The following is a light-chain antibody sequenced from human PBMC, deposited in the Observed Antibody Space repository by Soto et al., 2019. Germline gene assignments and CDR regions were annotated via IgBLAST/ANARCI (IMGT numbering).Light chain of an antibody. J-gene: IGLJ3*02. CDR3: HSFDSSLTVV. CDR1: SSNIGAPYD. CDR2: ANT. V-gene: IGLV1-40*01. Sequence: QSVLTQPPSVSGAPGQRVTISCTGSSSNIGAPYDVHWYQQLPGTAPKLLIYANTNRPSGVPDRFSGSKSGTSASLTITGLQAEDEADYYCHSFDSSLTVVFGGGTKVTVL.